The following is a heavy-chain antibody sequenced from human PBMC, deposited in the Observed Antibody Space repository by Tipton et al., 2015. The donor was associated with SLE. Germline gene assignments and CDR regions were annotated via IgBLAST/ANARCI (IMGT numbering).Heavy chain of an antibody. CDR3: AKDSALNVDTAIQY. D-gene: IGHD5-18*01. V-gene: IGHV3-30*02. CDR1: GFTFSSYG. J-gene: IGHJ4*02. CDR2: IRYDGSNK. Sequence: GSLRLSCAASGFTFSSYGMHWVRQAPGKGLEWVAFIRYDGSNKYYADSVKGRFTISRDNSKNTLYLQMNSLRAEDTAVYYCAKDSALNVDTAIQYWGQGTLVTVSS.